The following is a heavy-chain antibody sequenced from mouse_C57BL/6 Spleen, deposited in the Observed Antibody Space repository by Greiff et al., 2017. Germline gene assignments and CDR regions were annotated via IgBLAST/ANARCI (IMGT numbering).Heavy chain of an antibody. CDR1: GYAFSSSW. Sequence: QVQLQQSGPELVKPGASVKISCKASGYAFSSSWMNWVKQRPGKGLEWIGRIYPGDGDTNYNGKFKGKATLTADKSSSTAYMQLSSLTSEDSAVYFCARWLQDYAMDYWGQGTSVTVSS. V-gene: IGHV1-82*01. CDR3: ARWLQDYAMDY. CDR2: IYPGDGDT. J-gene: IGHJ4*01. D-gene: IGHD2-2*01.